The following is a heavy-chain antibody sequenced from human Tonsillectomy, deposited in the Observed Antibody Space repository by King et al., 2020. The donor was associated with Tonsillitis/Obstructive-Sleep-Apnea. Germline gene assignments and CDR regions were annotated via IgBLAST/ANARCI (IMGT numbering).Heavy chain of an antibody. J-gene: IGHJ6*03. D-gene: IGHD2-2*01. Sequence: QLVQSGSELKKPGASVKVSCKASGYTFTDYSMNWVRQAPGQGLEWMGWINTNTGNPTYGQGFTGRFVFSLDTSVSTAYLQTSSLKAEDTAVYYCARDEEIPAASYSYYYMDVWGKGTTVTVSS. CDR3: ARDEEIPAASYSYYYMDV. V-gene: IGHV7-4-1*02. CDR2: INTNTGNP. CDR1: GYTFTDYS.